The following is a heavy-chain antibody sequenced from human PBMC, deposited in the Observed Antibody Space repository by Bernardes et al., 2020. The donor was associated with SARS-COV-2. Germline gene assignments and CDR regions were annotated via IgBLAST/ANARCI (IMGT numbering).Heavy chain of an antibody. V-gene: IGHV3-23*01. D-gene: IGHD2-15*01. CDR1: GFTFSSYA. Sequence: GGSLRLSCAASGFTFSSYAMSWVRQAPGKGLEWVSAISGSGGSTYYADSVKGRFTISRDNSKNTLYLQMNSLRAEDTAVYYCSKDRYCSGGSCYFYGMGVWGHGTTITVS. J-gene: IGHJ6*02. CDR2: ISGSGGST. CDR3: SKDRYCSGGSCYFYGMGV.